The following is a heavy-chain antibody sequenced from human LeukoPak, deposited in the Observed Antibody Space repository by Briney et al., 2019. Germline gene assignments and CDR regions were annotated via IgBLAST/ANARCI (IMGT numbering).Heavy chain of an antibody. D-gene: IGHD6-13*01. V-gene: IGHV4-39*01. J-gene: IGHJ4*02. CDR2: IFYTGST. CDR1: GGSIGGSTYY. CDR3: ARGTPVYSSSWYHY. Sequence: SETLSLTCTVSGGSIGGSTYYWAWNRQPPGRGPEWIGSIFYTGSTYYNPSLKSRVTIAVDTSKNQFSLKLSSVTAADTAVYYCARGTPVYSSSWYHYWGQGTLVTVSS.